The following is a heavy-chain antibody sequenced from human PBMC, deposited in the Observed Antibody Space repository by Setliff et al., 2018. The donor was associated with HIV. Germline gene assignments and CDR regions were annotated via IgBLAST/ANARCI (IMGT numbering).Heavy chain of an antibody. Sequence: ASVKVSCKASGYTFTNCAMHWVRQAPGQRLEWMGWINAGNGNTKYSQRFQGRVTITRDSSATAAYMELSSLRSEDTAVYYCAREGGYYGSGSSHYFDYWGQGTLVTVSS. J-gene: IGHJ4*02. CDR1: GYTFTNCA. CDR2: INAGNGNT. D-gene: IGHD3-10*01. V-gene: IGHV1-3*01. CDR3: AREGGYYGSGSSHYFDY.